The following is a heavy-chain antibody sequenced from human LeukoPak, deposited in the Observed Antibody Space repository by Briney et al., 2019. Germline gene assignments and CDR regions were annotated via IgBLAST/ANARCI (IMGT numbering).Heavy chain of an antibody. Sequence: GGSLRLSCSAAGFTFTTYWMTWVRQGPGKGLEWVAHINPEGSQRNYVDSVKGRFAISRDNAKNSLYLQMDSLTDEDTAVYYCARDKVNGAMTGSLFVYWGQGTLVTVSS. V-gene: IGHV3-7*01. CDR3: ARDKVNGAMTGSLFVY. D-gene: IGHD4-17*01. CDR2: INPEGSQR. CDR1: GFTFTTYW. J-gene: IGHJ4*02.